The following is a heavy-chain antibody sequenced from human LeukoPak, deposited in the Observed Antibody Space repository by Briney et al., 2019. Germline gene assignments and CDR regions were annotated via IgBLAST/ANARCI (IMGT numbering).Heavy chain of an antibody. J-gene: IGHJ4*02. V-gene: IGHV3-11*01. Sequence: GGSLRLSCVASGFTFSDYYMRWIRQAPGKGLEWVSYISSSGSTINYADSVRGRFTISRDNAKYSLYLQMNSLRAEDTAVYYCAREADGYNRKGLVGYWGQGTLVTVSS. D-gene: IGHD5-24*01. CDR2: ISSSGSTI. CDR3: AREADGYNRKGLVGY. CDR1: GFTFSDYY.